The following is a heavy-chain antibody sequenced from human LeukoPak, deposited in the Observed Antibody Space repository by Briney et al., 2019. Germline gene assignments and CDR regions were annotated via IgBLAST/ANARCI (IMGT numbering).Heavy chain of an antibody. Sequence: GASVKVSCKTSGYTFTDSYIHWVRQAPGQGLEWMGWINPNSGGTNYAQKFHGRVTMTSDTSISTAYMEVSSLRSDDTAVYYCASPCSHCSRTSTWFDPWGQGTLVTVSS. J-gene: IGHJ5*02. CDR1: GYTFTDSY. CDR2: INPNSGGT. D-gene: IGHD2-2*01. CDR3: ASPCSHCSRTSTWFDP. V-gene: IGHV1-2*02.